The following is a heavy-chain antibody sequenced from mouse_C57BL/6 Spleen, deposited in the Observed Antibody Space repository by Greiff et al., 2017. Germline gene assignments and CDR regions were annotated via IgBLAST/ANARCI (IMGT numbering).Heavy chain of an antibody. CDR1: GFTFSDYG. V-gene: IGHV5-17*01. CDR3: ARPQGYYFDY. Sequence: EVKLVESGVGLVKPGGSLKLSCAASGFTFSDYGMHWVRQAPEKGLEWVAYISSGSSTIYYADTVKGRFTISRDNAKNTLFLQMTSLRSEDTAMYYCARPQGYYFDYWGQGTTLTVSS. CDR2: ISSGSSTI. J-gene: IGHJ2*01.